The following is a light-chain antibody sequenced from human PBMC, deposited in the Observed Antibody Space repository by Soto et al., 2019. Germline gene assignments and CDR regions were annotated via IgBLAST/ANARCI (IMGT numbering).Light chain of an antibody. CDR2: GAS. CDR3: QELNSYPRT. CDR1: QGISTY. Sequence: IQLTQSPSFLSASIGDRFTITCRASQGISTYLAWYQQKPGKAPKSLIYGASTLQSGVPSRFSGAGSGTEFTLTISSLQPEDFATYYCQELNSYPRTFGPGTKVDIK. J-gene: IGKJ1*01. V-gene: IGKV1-9*01.